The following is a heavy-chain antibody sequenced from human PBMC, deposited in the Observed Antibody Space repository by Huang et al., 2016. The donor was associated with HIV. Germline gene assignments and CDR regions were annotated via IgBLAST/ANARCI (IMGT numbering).Heavy chain of an antibody. D-gene: IGHD1-26*01. CDR3: AISGTYSGDFDI. Sequence: QVQLVQSGSELKEPGASVKVSCKASEYTGTHGLNWVRQAPGQGLEWMGWINTNAGTPTHAQGITGRFGFSVDTSGDTAYLHITNLRADDTAVYYCAISGTYSGDFDIWGQGTLVSVS. V-gene: IGHV7-4-1*02. CDR1: EYTGTHG. CDR2: INTNAGTP. J-gene: IGHJ3*02.